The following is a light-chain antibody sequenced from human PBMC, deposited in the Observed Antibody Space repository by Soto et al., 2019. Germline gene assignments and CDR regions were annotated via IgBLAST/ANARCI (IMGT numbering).Light chain of an antibody. V-gene: IGKV1-39*01. CDR3: XXSYSTLPLT. CDR1: QSISSY. Sequence: DIQMTQSPSSLSASVGDRVTITCRASQSISSYLNWYQQKPGKAPKLLIYAASSLQSGVPSRFSGSGSGTDXXXTIXSLQPEDFATYYXXXSYSTLPLTFGGGTKVEIK. CDR2: AAS. J-gene: IGKJ4*01.